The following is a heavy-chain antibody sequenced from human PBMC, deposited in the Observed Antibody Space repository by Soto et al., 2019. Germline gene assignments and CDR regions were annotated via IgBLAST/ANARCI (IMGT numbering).Heavy chain of an antibody. CDR2: IWNAGNNK. Sequence: GWSLRLSCAASGFTFSSHAMNWVRQAPCKGLEWVALIWNAGNNKYYTDAGSVKGRFTISRDNSRNTLYLEMNSVRADDTAVYYCARGPDYSNFGYFDYWGQGTLVTVSS. V-gene: IGHV3-33*01. J-gene: IGHJ4*02. CDR1: GFTFSSHA. CDR3: ARGPDYSNFGYFDY. D-gene: IGHD4-4*01.